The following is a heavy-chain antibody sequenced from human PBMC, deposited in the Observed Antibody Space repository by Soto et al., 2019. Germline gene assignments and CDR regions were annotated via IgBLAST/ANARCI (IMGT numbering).Heavy chain of an antibody. CDR2: IIPIFGTA. CDR3: ARDLRVTMIVVGKEEPDAFDI. Sequence: QVQLVQSGAEVKKPGSSVKVSCKASGGTFSSYAISWVRQSPGQGLEWMGGIIPIFGTANYAQKFQGRVTITSDESTSTAYMELRSLRSEDTAVYYCARDLRVTMIVVGKEEPDAFDIWGQGTMVTVSS. CDR1: GGTFSSYA. D-gene: IGHD3-22*01. V-gene: IGHV1-69*01. J-gene: IGHJ3*02.